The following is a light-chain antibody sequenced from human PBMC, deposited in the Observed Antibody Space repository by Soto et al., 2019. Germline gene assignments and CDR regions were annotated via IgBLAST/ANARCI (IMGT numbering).Light chain of an antibody. J-gene: IGKJ4*01. Sequence: EIVLTQSPATLSLSPGERASLSCRASQSISSYLAWYQQKPGQAPRLLIYDASDRAPGIPPRFSGGGSGTDFTLTISGLEPEDFAISYCQQRSNWPLSFAGGTQV. CDR2: DAS. V-gene: IGKV3-11*01. CDR3: QQRSNWPLS. CDR1: QSISSY.